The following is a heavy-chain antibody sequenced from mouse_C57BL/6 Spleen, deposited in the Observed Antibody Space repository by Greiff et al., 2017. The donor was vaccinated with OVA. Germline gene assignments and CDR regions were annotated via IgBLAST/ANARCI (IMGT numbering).Heavy chain of an antibody. D-gene: IGHD2-3*01. J-gene: IGHJ4*01. CDR1: GYTFTSYW. Sequence: QVQLKQPGAELVKPGASVKMSCKASGYTFTSYWITWVKQRPGQGLEWIGDIYPGSGSTNYNEKFKSKATLTVDTSSSTAYMQLSSLTSEDSAVYYCAREVDGYYAAMDYWGQGTSVTVSS. CDR3: AREVDGYYAAMDY. CDR2: IYPGSGST. V-gene: IGHV1-55*01.